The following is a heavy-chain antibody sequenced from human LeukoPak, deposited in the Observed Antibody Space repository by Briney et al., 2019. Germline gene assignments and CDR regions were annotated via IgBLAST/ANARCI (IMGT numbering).Heavy chain of an antibody. CDR2: ISYDGSNK. V-gene: IGHV3-30*18. Sequence: GGSLRLSCAASGFTFSSYGMHWVRQAPGKGLEWVAVISYDGSNKYYADSVKGRFTISGDNSKNTLYLQMNSLRAEDTAVYYCAKVPVSSWYEPYYYYYGMDVWGQGTTVTVSS. J-gene: IGHJ6*02. CDR1: GFTFSSYG. CDR3: AKVPVSSWYEPYYYYYGMDV. D-gene: IGHD6-13*01.